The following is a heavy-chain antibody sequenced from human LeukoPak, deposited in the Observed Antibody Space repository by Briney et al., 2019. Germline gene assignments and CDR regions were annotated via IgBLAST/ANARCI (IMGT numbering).Heavy chain of an antibody. Sequence: GGSLRLSCAACGFTFDDYAMHWVRQAPGKGLEWVSLISGDGGSTYYADSVKGRFTISRDNSKNTLYLQMNSLRAEDTAVYYCARSGGSYYFDYWGQGTLVTVSS. CDR3: ARSGGSYYFDY. CDR1: GFTFDDYA. CDR2: ISGDGGST. V-gene: IGHV3-43*02. J-gene: IGHJ4*02. D-gene: IGHD1-26*01.